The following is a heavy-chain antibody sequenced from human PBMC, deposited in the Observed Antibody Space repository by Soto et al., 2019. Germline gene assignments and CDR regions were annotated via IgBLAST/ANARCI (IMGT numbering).Heavy chain of an antibody. V-gene: IGHV4-34*01. D-gene: IGHD5-18*01. CDR2: INHSGST. CDR1: GGSFSGYY. CDR3: ARVRGYSYGSGDY. J-gene: IGHJ4*02. Sequence: QVQLQQWGAGLLKPSETLSLTCAVYGGSFSGYYWSWIRQPPGKGLEWIGEINHSGSTNYNPSLKSRVNISVDTSKTQFSLKLSSVTAADTAVYYCARVRGYSYGSGDYWGQGTLVTVSS.